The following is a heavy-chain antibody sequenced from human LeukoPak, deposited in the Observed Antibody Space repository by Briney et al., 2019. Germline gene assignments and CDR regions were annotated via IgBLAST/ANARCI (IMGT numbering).Heavy chain of an antibody. CDR3: ARGVTKLDY. Sequence: SETLSLTCAVYGGSFSGYYWSWIRQPPGKGLEWIGEINHSGSTNYNPSLKSRVTISVDASKNQFSLKLSSVTAADTAVYYCARGVTKLDYWGQGTLVTVSS. D-gene: IGHD4-11*01. J-gene: IGHJ4*02. V-gene: IGHV4-34*01. CDR2: INHSGST. CDR1: GGSFSGYY.